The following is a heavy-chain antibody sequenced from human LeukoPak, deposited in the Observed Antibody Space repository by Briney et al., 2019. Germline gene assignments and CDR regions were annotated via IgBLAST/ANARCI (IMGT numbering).Heavy chain of an antibody. J-gene: IGHJ4*02. V-gene: IGHV4-34*01. CDR2: INHSGST. D-gene: IGHD6-6*01. CDR3: ARSIPAARGGEDY. CDR1: GGSFSGYY. Sequence: SETLSLTCAVYGGSFSGYYWSWIRQPPGKGLEWIGEINHSGSTNYNPSLKSRVTISVDTSKNQFSLKLSSVTAADTAVYYCARSIPAARGGEDYWGQGTLVTVSS.